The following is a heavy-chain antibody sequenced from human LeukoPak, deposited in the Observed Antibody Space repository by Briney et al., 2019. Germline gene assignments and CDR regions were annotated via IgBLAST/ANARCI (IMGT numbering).Heavy chain of an antibody. J-gene: IGHJ6*03. CDR2: IYHRGTT. CDR1: GGSIGIDDYY. CDR3: ARVRDPYYYYMDV. D-gene: IGHD5-24*01. Sequence: SQTLSLTCTVSGGSIGIDDYYWTWIRQPLGKGLEWIGYIYHRGTTYYNPSLDSRVTISVDRSKNQFSLKLSSVTAADTAMFYCARVRDPYYYYMDVWGKGTTVTVSS. V-gene: IGHV4-30-2*01.